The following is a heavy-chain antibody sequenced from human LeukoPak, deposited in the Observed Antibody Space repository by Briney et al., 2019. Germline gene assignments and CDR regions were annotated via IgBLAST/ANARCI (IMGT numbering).Heavy chain of an antibody. CDR2: MYLSGAT. CDR3: AGLVGRYSSGLYYYYFDY. D-gene: IGHD3-22*01. V-gene: IGHV4-4*02. J-gene: IGHJ4*02. CDR1: GDSINSLDL. Sequence: SETLSLTCTVSGDSINSLDLWSWVRQPPGKGLEWIGEMYLSGATHSNPSVKSRVTISIDKSKNQFFLNLSSVTAADTAVYYCAGLVGRYSSGLYYYYFDYWGQGTLVTVSS.